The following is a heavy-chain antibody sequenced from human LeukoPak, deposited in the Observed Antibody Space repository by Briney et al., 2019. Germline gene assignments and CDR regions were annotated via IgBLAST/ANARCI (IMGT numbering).Heavy chain of an antibody. D-gene: IGHD2-15*01. CDR3: GKDQASDNVGGQYNWFDP. V-gene: IGHV3-23*01. J-gene: IGHJ5*02. Sequence: PGGSLRLSCAASGFTFSSYAMHWVRQAPGKGLEWVSGISGSGARTYYADSVKGRFTISRDNSKNTLFLQMNSLRAEATAVYYCGKDQASDNVGGQYNWFDPWGQGTLVTVSS. CDR1: GFTFSSYA. CDR2: ISGSGART.